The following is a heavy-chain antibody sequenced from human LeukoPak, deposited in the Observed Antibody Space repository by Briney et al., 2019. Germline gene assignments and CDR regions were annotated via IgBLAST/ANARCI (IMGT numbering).Heavy chain of an antibody. CDR1: GYTFSNYW. Sequence: GESLKISCKGFGYTFSNYWIGWVRQMSRKGLEWMGIIYPDDSDTRYSPSFQGQVTISADKSITTAFLQWSSLKASDTAMYYCAIFGDRYGSGSYGDSWGQGTLVTVSP. CDR3: AIFGDRYGSGSYGDS. J-gene: IGHJ4*02. CDR2: IYPDDSDT. V-gene: IGHV5-51*01. D-gene: IGHD3-10*01.